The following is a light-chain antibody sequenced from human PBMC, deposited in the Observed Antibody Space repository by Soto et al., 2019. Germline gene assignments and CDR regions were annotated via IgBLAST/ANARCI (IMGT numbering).Light chain of an antibody. CDR1: QSVSSN. CDR3: QQYNNWPPIT. Sequence: EIVMTQSPATLSVSPGERATLSCRASQSVSSNLAWYQQKPGQAPRLLIYGASTKATGIPARFSGSGSGTAFTPTISSLQSEDFAVYYCQQYNNWPPITFGQGTRLEIK. V-gene: IGKV3-15*01. J-gene: IGKJ5*01. CDR2: GAS.